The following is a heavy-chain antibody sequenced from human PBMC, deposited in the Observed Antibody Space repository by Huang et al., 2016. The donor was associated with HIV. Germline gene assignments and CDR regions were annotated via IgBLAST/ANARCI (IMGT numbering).Heavy chain of an antibody. Sequence: QVQLVQSGAEVKKPGSSVRVSCEASGGTFSSYAINWGRQAPGQGLEWMGGISPIFGTPNYAQKFQGRVTITADESTSTAYMELSSLRSDDTAVYYCARDRKYDNAWYWFDPWGQGTLVTVSS. J-gene: IGHJ5*02. CDR3: ARDRKYDNAWYWFDP. D-gene: IGHD1-1*01. CDR2: ISPIFGTP. V-gene: IGHV1-69*01. CDR1: GGTFSSYA.